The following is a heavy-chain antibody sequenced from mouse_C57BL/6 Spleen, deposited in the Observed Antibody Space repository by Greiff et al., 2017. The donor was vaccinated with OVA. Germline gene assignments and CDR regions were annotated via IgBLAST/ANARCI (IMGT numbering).Heavy chain of an antibody. CDR1: GFSLTSYG. Sequence: QVTLKVSGPGLVAPSQSLSITCTVSGFSLTSYGVDWVRQSPGKGLEWLGVIWGVGSTNYNSALKSRLSISKDNSKSQVFLKMNSLQTDDTAMYYCASAGQGNAMDYWGQGTSVTVSS. D-gene: IGHD3-3*01. CDR2: IWGVGST. J-gene: IGHJ4*01. CDR3: ASAGQGNAMDY. V-gene: IGHV2-6*01.